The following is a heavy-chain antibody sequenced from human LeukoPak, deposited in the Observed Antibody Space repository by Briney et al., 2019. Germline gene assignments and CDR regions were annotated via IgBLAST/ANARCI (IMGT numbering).Heavy chain of an antibody. CDR2: ISSSSSYI. D-gene: IGHD3-10*01. Sequence: GGSLRLSCATSGFTLGSYSMNWVRQAPGKGLEWVSSISSSSSYIYYADSVKGRFTISRDNAKNSLYLQMNSLRAEDTAVYYCARNIPVRMHLWFGLDVWGRGTTVTVSS. J-gene: IGHJ6*04. CDR1: GFTLGSYS. V-gene: IGHV3-21*01. CDR3: ARNIPVRMHLWFGLDV.